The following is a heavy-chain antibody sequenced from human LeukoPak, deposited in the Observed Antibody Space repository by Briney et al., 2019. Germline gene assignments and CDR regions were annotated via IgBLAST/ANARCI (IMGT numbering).Heavy chain of an antibody. CDR2: IYTSGST. J-gene: IGHJ3*02. D-gene: IGHD2/OR15-2a*01. CDR3: ARDRGGSMDAFDI. V-gene: IGHV4-4*07. Sequence: SETLSLTCTVSGGSISSYYWSWIRQPAGKGLEWIGRIYTSGSTNYNPSLKSRVTISVDKSKNQFPLKLSSVTAADTAVYYCARDRGGSMDAFDIWGQGTMVTVSS. CDR1: GGSISSYY.